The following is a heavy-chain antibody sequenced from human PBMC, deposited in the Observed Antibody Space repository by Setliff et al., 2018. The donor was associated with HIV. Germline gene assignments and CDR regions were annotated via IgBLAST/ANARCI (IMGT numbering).Heavy chain of an antibody. Sequence: SLRLSCAASGFTFDDFGMTWVRQAPGKGLEWVDNIKGDGSEQYYVASVKGRFTISRDNFKNSLYLQMTSLRVEDTAVYYCARDPYNTVTVNFGAFDIWGQGTMVTVSS. CDR3: ARDPYNTVTVNFGAFDI. V-gene: IGHV3-7*03. CDR2: IKGDGSEQ. D-gene: IGHD3-9*01. J-gene: IGHJ3*02. CDR1: GFTFDDFG.